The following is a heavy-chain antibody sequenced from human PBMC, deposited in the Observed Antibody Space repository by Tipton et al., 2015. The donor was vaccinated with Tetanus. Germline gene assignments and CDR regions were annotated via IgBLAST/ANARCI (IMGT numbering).Heavy chain of an antibody. CDR1: GFTFSSYS. D-gene: IGHD3-3*01. CDR3: AKGYYDFWSGYPPRGLDP. J-gene: IGHJ5*02. V-gene: IGHV3-48*01. CDR2: ISSGYST. Sequence: SLRLSCAASGFTFSSYSMNWVRQAPGKGLEWVSYISSGYSTYYADSVKGRFTISRDNSNNTLYLQMNSLRAEDSAVYYCAKGYYDFWSGYPPRGLDPWGQGTLVTVSS.